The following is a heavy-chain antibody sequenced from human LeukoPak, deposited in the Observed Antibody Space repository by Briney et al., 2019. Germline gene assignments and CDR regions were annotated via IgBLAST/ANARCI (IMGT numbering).Heavy chain of an antibody. CDR1: GYTFTGYY. J-gene: IGHJ4*02. V-gene: IGHV1-2*02. CDR3: ARDPPYSSGWYTGVYYFDY. Sequence: ASVKVSCKASGYTFTGYYMHWARQAPGQGLEWMGWISPNSGGTNYAQKFQGRVTMTRDTSISTAYMELSRLRSDDTAVYYCARDPPYSSGWYTGVYYFDYWGQGTLVTVSS. CDR2: ISPNSGGT. D-gene: IGHD6-19*01.